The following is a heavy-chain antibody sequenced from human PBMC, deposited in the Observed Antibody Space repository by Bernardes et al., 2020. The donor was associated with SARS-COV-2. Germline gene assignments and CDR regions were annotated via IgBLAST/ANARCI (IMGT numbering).Heavy chain of an antibody. Sequence: GGSLRLSCAASGFTFDDYTMHWIRQAPGKGLEWVSLVSWDGSTTNYADSVKGRFIISRDSSRSTLHLQMNSLKKEDTALYYCATERQSLTVFGVGHDAFDFWGQGTMVTVSS. CDR2: VSWDGSTT. CDR1: GFTFDDYT. CDR3: ATERQSLTVFGVGHDAFDF. V-gene: IGHV3-43*01. D-gene: IGHD3-3*01. J-gene: IGHJ3*01.